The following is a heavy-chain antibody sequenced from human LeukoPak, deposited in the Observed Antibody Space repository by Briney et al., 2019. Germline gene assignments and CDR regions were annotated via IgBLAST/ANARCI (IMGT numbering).Heavy chain of an antibody. D-gene: IGHD2-2*02. CDR1: GFTFSSYS. V-gene: IGHV3-21*01. J-gene: IGHJ4*02. CDR3: AKVRYCSSTSCYSFDY. CDR2: ISSSSSYI. Sequence: GGSLRLSCAASGFTFSSYSMNWVRQAPGKGLEWVSSISSSSSYIYYADSVKGRFTISRDNAKNSLYLQMNSLRAEDTAVYYCAKVRYCSSTSCYSFDYWGQGTLVTVSS.